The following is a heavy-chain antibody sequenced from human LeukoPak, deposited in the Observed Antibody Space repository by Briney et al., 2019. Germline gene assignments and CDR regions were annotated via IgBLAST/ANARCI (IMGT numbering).Heavy chain of an antibody. CDR1: GYRFINYW. V-gene: IGHV5-51*01. D-gene: IGHD3-22*01. J-gene: IGHJ4*02. CDR3: TTYFETGGYFAFDH. CDR2: IYPDDSNT. Sequence: PGESLKISCKTSGYRFINYWIGWVRQRPGKGLEWMTIIYPDDSNTKYSPSLRGQVTISVDKSIGTAYLQWSSLKASDTAMYYCTTYFETGGYFAFDHWGQGTLVTVSS.